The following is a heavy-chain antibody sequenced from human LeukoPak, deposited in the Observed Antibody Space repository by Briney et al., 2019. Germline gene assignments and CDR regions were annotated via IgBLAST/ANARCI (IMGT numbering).Heavy chain of an antibody. Sequence: GGSLRLSCAASGFTFSRYVMIWVRQAPGKGLQWVSTLSYDGDNKYYVDSVKGRFTISRDSAKNSLYLQMNSLRAEDTAVYYCARSARYDYVWGSRPFEYFQHWGQGTLVTVSS. D-gene: IGHD3-16*01. V-gene: IGHV3-30*04. CDR2: LSYDGDNK. J-gene: IGHJ1*01. CDR3: ARSARYDYVWGSRPFEYFQH. CDR1: GFTFSRYV.